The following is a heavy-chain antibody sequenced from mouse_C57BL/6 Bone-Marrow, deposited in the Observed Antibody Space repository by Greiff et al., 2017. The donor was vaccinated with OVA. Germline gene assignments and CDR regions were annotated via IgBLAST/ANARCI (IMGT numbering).Heavy chain of an antibody. V-gene: IGHV1-50*01. J-gene: IGHJ3*01. D-gene: IGHD4-1*01. CDR1: GYTFTSYW. CDR2: IDPSDSYT. Sequence: QVQLQQPGAELVKPGASVKLSCKASGYTFTSYWMQWVKQRPGQGLEWIGEIDPSDSYTNYNQKFKGKATLTVDTSSSTAYMQLSSLTSEDSAVYYCERGGLGRRDWFAYWGQGTLVTVSA. CDR3: ERGGLGRRDWFAY.